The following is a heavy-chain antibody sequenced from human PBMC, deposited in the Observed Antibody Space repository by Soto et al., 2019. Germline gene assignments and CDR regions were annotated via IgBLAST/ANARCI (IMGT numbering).Heavy chain of an antibody. J-gene: IGHJ4*02. V-gene: IGHV3-15*01. CDR3: TTDRGGNDGY. CDR1: GFTFSNAW. CDR2: IKSKTDGGTT. Sequence: AGSLRLSCEASGFTFSNAWMSWVRQAPGKGLEWVGRIKSKTDGGTTDYAAPVKGRFTISRDDSKNTLYLQMNSLKTEDTAVYDCTTDRGGNDGYWGQGTLVTVSS.